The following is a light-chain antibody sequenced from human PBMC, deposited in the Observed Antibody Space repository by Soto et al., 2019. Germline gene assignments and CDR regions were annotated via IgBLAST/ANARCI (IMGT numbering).Light chain of an antibody. V-gene: IGKV3-15*01. Sequence: EIVLTQSPATLSVSPGERATLSCRASQSVGNNFAWYQQKPGQAPRLLIFAASTRATGVPARFSGSGSGTEFTIIISSLQSEDFGVYYCQQYGDWPLTFGGGAKVEIE. CDR2: AAS. J-gene: IGKJ4*01. CDR3: QQYGDWPLT. CDR1: QSVGNN.